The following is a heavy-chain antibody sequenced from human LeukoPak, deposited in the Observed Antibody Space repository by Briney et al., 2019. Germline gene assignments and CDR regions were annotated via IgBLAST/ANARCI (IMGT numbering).Heavy chain of an antibody. V-gene: IGHV1-3*01. CDR3: AAGYLYCSGGSCYDLFDY. J-gene: IGHJ4*02. D-gene: IGHD2-15*01. Sequence: ASAKVSCKASGYTFTSYAMHWVRQAPGQRLEWMGWINAGNGNTKYSQKFQGRVTITRDTSASTAYMELSSLRSEDTAVYYCAAGYLYCSGGSCYDLFDYWGRGTLVTVSS. CDR1: GYTFTSYA. CDR2: INAGNGNT.